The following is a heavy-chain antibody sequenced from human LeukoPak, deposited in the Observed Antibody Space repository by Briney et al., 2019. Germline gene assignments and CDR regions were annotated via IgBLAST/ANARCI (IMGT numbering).Heavy chain of an antibody. D-gene: IGHD2-21*02. CDR3: AKAAYCGGDCSIMFGY. Sequence: GGSLRLSCAASGFTFSSYAMRWVRQAPGKGLEWVSAISGSGGSTYYADSVKGRFTISRDNSKNTLYLQMNSLRAEDTAVYYCAKAAYCGGDCSIMFGYWGQGTLVTVSS. CDR1: GFTFSSYA. V-gene: IGHV3-23*01. J-gene: IGHJ4*02. CDR2: ISGSGGST.